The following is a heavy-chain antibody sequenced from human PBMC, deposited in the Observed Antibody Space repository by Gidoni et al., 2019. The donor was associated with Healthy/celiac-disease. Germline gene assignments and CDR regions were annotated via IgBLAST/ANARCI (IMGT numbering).Heavy chain of an antibody. V-gene: IGHV4-34*01. J-gene: IGHJ4*02. CDR2: INHSGST. CDR1: GGSFSGYY. Sequence: QVQLQQWGAGLLKPSETLSLTCAVYGGSFSGYYWSWIRQPPGKGLEWIGEINHSGSTNYNPSLKSRVTISVDTSKNQFSLKLSSVTAADTAVYYCARETYSSSWYPLGYWGQGTLVTVSS. D-gene: IGHD6-13*01. CDR3: ARETYSSSWYPLGY.